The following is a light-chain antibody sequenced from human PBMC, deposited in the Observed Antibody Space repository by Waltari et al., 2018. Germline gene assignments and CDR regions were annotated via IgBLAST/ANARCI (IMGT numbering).Light chain of an antibody. Sequence: QAAMTQPPSMSGSPGQSVTISCTGTSSDIGCYNRFSWYQQHPGKAPKLMIYEVSQRPSGVSDRFSGSKSGNTASLTISGLQAEDEADYYCSSYAGSNTFHYIFGAGTRLTVL. CDR1: SSDIGCYNR. V-gene: IGLV2-8*01. CDR2: EVS. J-gene: IGLJ1*01. CDR3: SSYAGSNTFHYI.